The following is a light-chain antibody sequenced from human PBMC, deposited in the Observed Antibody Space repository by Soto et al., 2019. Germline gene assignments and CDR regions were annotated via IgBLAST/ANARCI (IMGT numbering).Light chain of an antibody. Sequence: EIVLTQSPGTPSLSPGERATLSCRASQTISSSHLAWYQQKPGQAPRLLIYGASSRATDIPDRFSGSGSGADFTLTISRLKPEDFAVYYCQHYDSSLRTFGPGTKVEIK. J-gene: IGKJ1*01. CDR1: QTISSSH. CDR2: GAS. CDR3: QHYDSSLRT. V-gene: IGKV3-20*01.